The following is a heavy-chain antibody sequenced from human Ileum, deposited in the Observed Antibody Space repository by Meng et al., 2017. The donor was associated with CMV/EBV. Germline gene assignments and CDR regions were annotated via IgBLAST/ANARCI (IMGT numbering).Heavy chain of an antibody. D-gene: IGHD5-24*01. J-gene: IGHJ5*02. Sequence: EVQLVESGGGLVQPGGSLRLSCAASGFTFIGHAMTWVRQIPGKGLEWVATISGTTTDIYYADSIKGRFTISRDNSKNTLHLQMSSLRAEDTALYYCARTKINNGWLTDRWGQGTLVTVSS. CDR3: ARTKINNGWLTDR. CDR2: ISGTTTDI. CDR1: GFTFIGHA. V-gene: IGHV3-23*04.